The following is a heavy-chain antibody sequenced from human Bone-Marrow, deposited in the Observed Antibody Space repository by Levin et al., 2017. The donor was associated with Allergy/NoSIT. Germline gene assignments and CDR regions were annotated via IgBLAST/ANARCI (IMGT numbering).Heavy chain of an antibody. D-gene: IGHD3-16*01. V-gene: IGHV4-59*08. CDR1: GGSMTNYY. Sequence: SETLSLTCTVSGGSMTNYYWSWIRQSPGKDLEWMAYFSYTGSTNYNPSLKSRVTISVNTSKNQFSLNLTPVSAADTAVYYCARLGPADHYYYMDVWGKGTTVTVSS. J-gene: IGHJ6*03. CDR2: FSYTGST. CDR3: ARLGPADHYYYMDV.